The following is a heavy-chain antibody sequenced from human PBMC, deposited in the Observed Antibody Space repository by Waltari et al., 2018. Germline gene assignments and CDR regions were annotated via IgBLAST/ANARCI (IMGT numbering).Heavy chain of an antibody. CDR1: GGSFSGYY. V-gene: IGHV4-34*01. CDR3: ARGQTGSSSPFDY. Sequence: VQLQQWGAGLLKPSETLSLTCAVYGGSFSGYYWSWIRQPPGKGLEWIGEINHSGSTNYNPSLKSRVTISVDTSKNQFSLKLSSVTAADTAVYYCARGQTGSSSPFDYWGQGTLVTVSS. D-gene: IGHD6-6*01. J-gene: IGHJ4*02. CDR2: INHSGST.